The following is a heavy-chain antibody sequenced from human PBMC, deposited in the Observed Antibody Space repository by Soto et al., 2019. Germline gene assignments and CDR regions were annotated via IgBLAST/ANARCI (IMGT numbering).Heavy chain of an antibody. D-gene: IGHD2-2*01. Sequence: GASVKVSCKASGYTFTSYAMHWVRQAPGQRLEWMGWINAGNGNTKYSQKFQGRVTITRDTSASTAYMELSSLRSEDTAVYYCAREDVYCSSTSCPSPDYYYYGMDVWGQGTTVTSP. V-gene: IGHV1-3*01. J-gene: IGHJ6*02. CDR1: GYTFTSYA. CDR2: INAGNGNT. CDR3: AREDVYCSSTSCPSPDYYYYGMDV.